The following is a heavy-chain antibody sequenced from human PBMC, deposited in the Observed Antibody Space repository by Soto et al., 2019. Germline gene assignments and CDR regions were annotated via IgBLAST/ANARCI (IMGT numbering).Heavy chain of an antibody. D-gene: IGHD3-10*01. CDR1: GFALSNYW. CDR3: TRVVVGSSGEFDY. V-gene: IGHV3-74*01. J-gene: IGHJ4*02. CDR2: IGSDGSGI. Sequence: EVQLVESGGGLVQPGGSLRLSCAASGFALSNYWMHWVRQIPGKGLVWVSRIGSDGSGITNADSVKGRFTISRDNANNMLYLQMSNLRVEDTAVYFCTRVVVGSSGEFDYWGQGTLVTVSS.